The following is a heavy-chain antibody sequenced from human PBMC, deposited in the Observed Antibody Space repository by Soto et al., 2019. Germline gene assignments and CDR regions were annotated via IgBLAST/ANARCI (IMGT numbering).Heavy chain of an antibody. CDR1: GFTFSSYA. Sequence: EVQLLESGGGLVQPGGSLRLSCAASGFTFSSYAMSWVRQAPGKGLEWVSGISSSGGSTYYAASVKGRFTISRDNSKNTLFLRKNRASVEDTAVYYCMRPAPRGRHYFYFGIDVWGQGTTVTVSS. CDR3: MRPAPRGRHYFYFGIDV. CDR2: ISSSGGST. J-gene: IGHJ6*02. V-gene: IGHV3-23*01. D-gene: IGHD3-10*01.